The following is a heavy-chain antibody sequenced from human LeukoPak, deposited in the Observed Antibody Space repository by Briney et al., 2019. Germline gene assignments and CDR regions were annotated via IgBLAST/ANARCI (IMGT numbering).Heavy chain of an antibody. CDR3: ARARRVRGVIIFDY. CDR1: GYTFTSYD. V-gene: IGHV1-8*01. D-gene: IGHD3-10*01. Sequence: ASVKVSRKASGYTFTSYDINWVRQATGQGLEWMGWMNPNSGNTGYAQKFQGRVTMTRNTSISTAYMELSSLRSEDTAVYYCARARRVRGVIIFDYWGQGTLVTVSS. CDR2: MNPNSGNT. J-gene: IGHJ4*02.